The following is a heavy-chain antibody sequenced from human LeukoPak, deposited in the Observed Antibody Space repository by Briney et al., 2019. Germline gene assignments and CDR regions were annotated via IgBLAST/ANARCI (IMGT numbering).Heavy chain of an antibody. CDR1: GGSIRTTTYY. D-gene: IGHD1-1*01. Sequence: SETLSLTCTVSGGSIRTTTYYWGWIRQPPGKGLEWIGSIYYNGGTYYNPSLKSRVTISLDTSNNQFSVKLNSVTAADTAVYYCVRESRIMTTVRYWFDPWGQGTLVTVSS. V-gene: IGHV4-39*07. CDR3: VRESRIMTTVRYWFDP. CDR2: IYYNGGT. J-gene: IGHJ5*02.